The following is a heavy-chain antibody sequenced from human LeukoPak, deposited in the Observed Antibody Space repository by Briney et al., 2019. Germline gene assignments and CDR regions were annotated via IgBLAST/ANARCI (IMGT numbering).Heavy chain of an antibody. D-gene: IGHD6-19*01. V-gene: IGHV4-4*09. CDR3: ARKIAVAGSDAFDI. J-gene: IGHJ3*02. Sequence: KPSETLTLTCTVSGDSINGYYWSWVRQPPGRGLEWIGYIYFSGSSRYNPSLESRLTLSVATSKNQFSLNLNSVTAADTAVYYCARKIAVAGSDAFDIWGQGTMVTVSS. CDR1: GDSINGYY. CDR2: IYFSGSS.